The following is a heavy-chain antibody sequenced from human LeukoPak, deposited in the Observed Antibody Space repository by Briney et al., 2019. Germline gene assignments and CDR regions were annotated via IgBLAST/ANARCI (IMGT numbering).Heavy chain of an antibody. CDR2: ISAYNGNT. Sequence: ASVKVSCTASGYTFTSYGISWVRQAPGQGLAWMGWISAYNGNTNYAQKLQGRVTMTTDTSTSTAYMELRSLRSDDTAVYYCAREIIAEGWFDPWGQGTLVTVSS. CDR3: AREIIAEGWFDP. D-gene: IGHD6-13*01. J-gene: IGHJ5*02. CDR1: GYTFTSYG. V-gene: IGHV1-18*01.